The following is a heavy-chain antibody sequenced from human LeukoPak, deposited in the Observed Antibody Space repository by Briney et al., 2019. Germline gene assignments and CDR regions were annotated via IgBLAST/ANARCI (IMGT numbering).Heavy chain of an antibody. V-gene: IGHV1-2*02. CDR3: IRGPGHYFDY. CDR2: INPSSGAT. J-gene: IGHJ4*02. Sequence: GASVKVSCKVSGYTFNYYYMHWVRQAPGQGLEWMGWINPSSGATNYAQKFQGRVTMTRDTSVSTAYMELTRLRSDDSAVFYCIRGPGHYFDYWGQGTVVTVPS. CDR1: GYTFNYYY. D-gene: IGHD3-10*01.